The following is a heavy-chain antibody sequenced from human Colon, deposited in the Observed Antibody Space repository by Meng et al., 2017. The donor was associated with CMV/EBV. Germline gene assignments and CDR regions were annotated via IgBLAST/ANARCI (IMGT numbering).Heavy chain of an antibody. CDR1: NFSISTGFF. CDR2: VFYSGST. D-gene: IGHD3-22*01. J-gene: IGHJ6*02. Sequence: SGPLSLTCAVPNFSISTGFFRGCIRQSGGEGLGCLVSVFYSGSTYYNPPLKCRVTVSLDTSKNQLSLKLSSVTAADTAVYSCGRLGSYDSSGYTSYYHAMDVWGQGTTVTVSS. CDR3: GRLGSYDSSGYTSYYHAMDV. V-gene: IGHV4-38-2*01.